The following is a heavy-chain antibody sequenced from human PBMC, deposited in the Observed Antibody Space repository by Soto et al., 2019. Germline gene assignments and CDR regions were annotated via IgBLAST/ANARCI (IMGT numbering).Heavy chain of an antibody. J-gene: IGHJ6*02. D-gene: IGHD3-10*01. CDR1: GFSFSTHG. CDR2: ISYDGFIK. CDR3: AKDLKASGGHSGTLNYYYGMDV. Sequence: QVQLVESGGGVVQPGRSLRLSCASSGFSFSTHGMQWVRQAPGKGLEWVAIISYDGFIKYSADDVKGRFTISRDNSKNQLFLQMDSLRAEDSAVYYCAKDLKASGGHSGTLNYYYGMDVWGQGTTVIVSS. V-gene: IGHV3-30*18.